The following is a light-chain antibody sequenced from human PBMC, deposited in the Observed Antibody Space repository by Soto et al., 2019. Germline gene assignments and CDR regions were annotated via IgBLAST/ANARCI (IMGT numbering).Light chain of an antibody. CDR1: QSISSW. J-gene: IGKJ3*01. CDR3: LQKYFYLFT. CDR2: DAS. Sequence: GDRVTITCRASQSISSWLAWYQQKPGKAPKLLIYDASSLESGGPSRFSGSGSGTEFTLTISSLQPEDFATYYCLQKYFYLFTFGPGTKVDIK. V-gene: IGKV1-5*01.